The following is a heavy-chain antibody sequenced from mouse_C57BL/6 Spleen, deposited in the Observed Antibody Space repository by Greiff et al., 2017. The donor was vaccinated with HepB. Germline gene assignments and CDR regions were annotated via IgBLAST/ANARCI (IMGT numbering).Heavy chain of an antibody. J-gene: IGHJ2*01. CDR1: GFNIKDDY. CDR3: TPHYYGSSWGY. V-gene: IGHV14-4*01. D-gene: IGHD1-1*01. CDR2: IDPENGDT. Sequence: EVQLQESGAELVRPGASVKLSCTASGFNIKDDYMHWVKQRPEQGLEWIGWIDPENGDTEYASKFQGKATITADTSSNTAYLQLSSLPSEDTAVYYCTPHYYGSSWGYWGHSTTLTVSA.